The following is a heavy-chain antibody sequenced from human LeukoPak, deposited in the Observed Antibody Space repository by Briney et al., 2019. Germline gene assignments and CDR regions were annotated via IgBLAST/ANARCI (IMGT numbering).Heavy chain of an antibody. CDR3: ARASGPFDI. CDR2: ISYDGSNK. Sequence: GGSLRLSCAASGFTFSSYAMHWVRQAPGKGLEWVAVISYDGSNKYYADSVKGRFTISRDNSKNTLYLQMNSLRAEDTAAYYCARASGPFDIWGQGTMVTVSS. J-gene: IGHJ3*02. CDR1: GFTFSSYA. V-gene: IGHV3-30-3*01. D-gene: IGHD3-10*01.